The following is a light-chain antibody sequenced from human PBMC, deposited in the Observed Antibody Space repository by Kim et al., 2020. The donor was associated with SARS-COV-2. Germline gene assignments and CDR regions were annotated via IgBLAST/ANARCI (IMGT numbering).Light chain of an antibody. Sequence: EIVLTQSPATLSLSPGERATLSCRASQSVSSYLAWYQQKPGQAPRLLIYVASSRAPGIPDRFSGSGSGTDFTLTISRLEPEDFAVYYCQQYGDSVRTFGQGTKVDIK. CDR2: VAS. J-gene: IGKJ1*01. CDR3: QQYGDSVRT. CDR1: QSVSSY. V-gene: IGKV3-20*01.